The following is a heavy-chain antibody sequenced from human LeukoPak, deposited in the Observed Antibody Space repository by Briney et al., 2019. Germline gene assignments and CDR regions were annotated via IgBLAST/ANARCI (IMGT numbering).Heavy chain of an antibody. CDR1: GFTFSSYG. D-gene: IGHD2-2*01. Sequence: GGSLRLSCAASGFTFSSYGMHWVRQAPGKGLEWVAFIRYDGSNKYYADSVKGRFTISRDNSKNTLYLQMNSLRAEDTAVYYCANPSLRHCSSTSCTDAFDIWGQGTMVTVSS. V-gene: IGHV3-30*02. CDR3: ANPSLRHCSSTSCTDAFDI. J-gene: IGHJ3*02. CDR2: IRYDGSNK.